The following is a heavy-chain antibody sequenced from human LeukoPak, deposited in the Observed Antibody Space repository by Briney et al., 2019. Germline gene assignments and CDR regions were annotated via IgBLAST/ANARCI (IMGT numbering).Heavy chain of an antibody. CDR1: GFTFTTYY. D-gene: IGHD6-19*01. J-gene: IGHJ4*02. Sequence: GASVKVSCKASGFTFTTYYIHWARQAPGQGLGWVGVISPSGDTTTYAQKFQGRVTMTRDTSTSTVYMELSSLRSEDTAVYYCARVAVALDCWGQGTLVTVSS. V-gene: IGHV1-46*01. CDR3: ARVAVALDC. CDR2: ISPSGDTT.